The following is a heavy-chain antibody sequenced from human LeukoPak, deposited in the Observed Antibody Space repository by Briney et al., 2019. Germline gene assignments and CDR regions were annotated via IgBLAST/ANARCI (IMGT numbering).Heavy chain of an antibody. CDR1: GGSISSYY. J-gene: IGHJ6*03. Sequence: PSETLSLTCTVSGGSISSYYWSWIRQPPGKGLEWIGYIYYSGSTNYNPSLKSRVTISVDTSKNRFSLKLSSVTAADAAMYYCARYSNYDYYMDVWGKGTTVTVSS. V-gene: IGHV4-59*01. CDR3: ARYSNYDYYMDV. CDR2: IYYSGST. D-gene: IGHD4-11*01.